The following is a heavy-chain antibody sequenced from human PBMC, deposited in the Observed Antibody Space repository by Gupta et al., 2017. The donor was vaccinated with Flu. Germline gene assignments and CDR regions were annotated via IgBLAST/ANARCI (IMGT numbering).Heavy chain of an antibody. CDR2: TSWGSEYI. D-gene: IGHD1-1*01. J-gene: IGHJ6*03. V-gene: IGHV3-9*01. CDR3: VKEKEPGLSLDFYMEV. Sequence: PGKGLEWVSGTSWGSEYIEYADSVKGRFTISRDNAKKSLYLQMNSLRPEDTALYYCVKEKEPGLSLDFYMEVWGKGTTVTVSS.